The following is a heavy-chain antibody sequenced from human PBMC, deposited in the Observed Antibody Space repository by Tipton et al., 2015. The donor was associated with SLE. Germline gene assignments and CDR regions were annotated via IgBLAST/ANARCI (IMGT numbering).Heavy chain of an antibody. V-gene: IGHV3-72*01. Sequence: SLRLSCAASGFTFSDYYIEWVRQAPGKGLEWVGRSRKKANRYSTAYAASVKDRFTISRDDSRNTLYLQMDSLKIEDTAVYYCAKNVATAGNLGYDVWGQGTMVTVSP. D-gene: IGHD6-13*01. CDR3: AKNVATAGNLGYDV. CDR1: GFTFSDYY. CDR2: SRKKANRYST. J-gene: IGHJ3*01.